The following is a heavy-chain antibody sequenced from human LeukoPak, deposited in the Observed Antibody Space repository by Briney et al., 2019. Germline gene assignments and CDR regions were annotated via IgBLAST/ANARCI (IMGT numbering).Heavy chain of an antibody. J-gene: IGHJ4*02. CDR1: GITLSNYG. CDR3: AKDPEVLRWSFDY. Sequence: GGSLRLSCAVSGITLSNYGMSWVRQAPGKGLEWVAGLSGSGGGTNYADSVQGRFTISRDNSKNTLFLQMNSLRAEDTAVYFCAKDPEVLRWSFDYWGQGTLVTVSS. D-gene: IGHD4-23*01. V-gene: IGHV3-23*01. CDR2: LSGSGGGT.